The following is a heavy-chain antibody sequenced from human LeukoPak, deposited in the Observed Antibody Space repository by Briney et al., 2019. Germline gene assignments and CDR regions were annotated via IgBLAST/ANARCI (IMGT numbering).Heavy chain of an antibody. V-gene: IGHV4-59*01. CDR1: GGSISSYY. CDR3: TIVHSGYDSHLDY. Sequence: SETLSLTCTVSGGSISSYYWSWIRQPPGKGLEWIGYIYYSGSTNYNPSLKSRVTISVDTSKNQFSLKLSSVTAADTAVYYCTIVHSGYDSHLDYWGQGTLVTVSS. J-gene: IGHJ4*02. CDR2: IYYSGST. D-gene: IGHD5-12*01.